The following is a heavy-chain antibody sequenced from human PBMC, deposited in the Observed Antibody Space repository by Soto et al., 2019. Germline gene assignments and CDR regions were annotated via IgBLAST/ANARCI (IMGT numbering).Heavy chain of an antibody. J-gene: IGHJ4*02. CDR2: ITSSRDM. CDR3: VKEVEGFDY. V-gene: IGHV3-21*01. CDR1: GFTFRTPT. Sequence: GGALRLSCAASGFTFRTPTMNWVRQAPGKGLEWVSSITSSRDMFYADSVKGRFTISRDNAKNSLYLQMNSLRAEDTAVYYCVKEVEGFDYWGQGTLVTVSS. D-gene: IGHD1-1*01.